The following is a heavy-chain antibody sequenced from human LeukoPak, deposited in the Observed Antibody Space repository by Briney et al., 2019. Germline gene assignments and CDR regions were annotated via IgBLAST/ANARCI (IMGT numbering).Heavy chain of an antibody. CDR3: AKDRWGAVASFDY. CDR1: GFTFSSYA. J-gene: IGHJ4*02. CDR2: ISYDGSNK. D-gene: IGHD6-19*01. V-gene: IGHV3-30*04. Sequence: GRSLRLSCAASGFTFSSYAMHWVRQAPGKGLEWVALISYDGSNKYFADSVKGRFTISRDNSKNMLYLQMNSLGTEDTAVYYCAKDRWGAVASFDYWGQGTLVTVSS.